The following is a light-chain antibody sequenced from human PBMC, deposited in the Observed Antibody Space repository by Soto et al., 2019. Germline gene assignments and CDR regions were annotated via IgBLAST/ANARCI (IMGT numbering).Light chain of an antibody. CDR3: CSYGGMYSYV. Sequence: HSVLTQPRSVSGSPGQSVTISFTGATTDVGGYRYVSWYQQHPGKAPKLMIYDVEKRPSGVPDRFSGSKSGNTASLTISGLQAEDEADYYCCSYGGMYSYVFGTGTKVTVL. J-gene: IGLJ1*01. CDR2: DVE. CDR1: TTDVGGYRY. V-gene: IGLV2-11*01.